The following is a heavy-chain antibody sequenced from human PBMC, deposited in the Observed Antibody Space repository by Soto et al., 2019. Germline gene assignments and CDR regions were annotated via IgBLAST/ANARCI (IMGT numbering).Heavy chain of an antibody. CDR1: GFTFSSYG. J-gene: IGHJ4*02. CDR3: AKSSFLVNQYYFDY. Sequence: QVQLVESGGGVVQPGRSLRLSCAASGFTFSSYGMHWVRQAPGKGLEWVAVISYDGSNKYYADSVKGRFTISRDNSKNTLYLQMNSLRAEDTAVYYCAKSSFLVNQYYFDYWGQGTLVTVSS. CDR2: ISYDGSNK. V-gene: IGHV3-30*18. D-gene: IGHD2-21*01.